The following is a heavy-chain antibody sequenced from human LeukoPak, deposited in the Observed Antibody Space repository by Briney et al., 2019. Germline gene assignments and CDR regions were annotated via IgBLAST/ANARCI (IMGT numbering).Heavy chain of an antibody. J-gene: IGHJ4*02. CDR3: AIEKSASVDY. Sequence: SGGSLRLSCAASGFTVSSNSMTWVRQASGKGLEWVSVIYSGGSTSYADSVKGRFTISRDNSKNTLYLQMNSLRVEDTAVYYCAIEKSASVDYWGQGTLVTVSS. CDR1: GFTVSSNS. V-gene: IGHV3-66*01. CDR2: IYSGGST.